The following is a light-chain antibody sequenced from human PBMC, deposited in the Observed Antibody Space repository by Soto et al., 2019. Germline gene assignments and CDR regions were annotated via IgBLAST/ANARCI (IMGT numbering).Light chain of an antibody. CDR1: QSVFPTPNKKDY. CDR3: QQYYSSLRT. CDR2: SAS. J-gene: IGKJ1*01. V-gene: IGKV4-1*01. Sequence: IVLTQSPDTLAVPLGERATFNCKSRQSVFPTPNKKDYLAWYQQKAGRPPKLLIYSASTRESGVPDRFSGSGSGTDFTLTISSLQAEDVAVYYCQQYYSSLRTFGRGTKVDIK.